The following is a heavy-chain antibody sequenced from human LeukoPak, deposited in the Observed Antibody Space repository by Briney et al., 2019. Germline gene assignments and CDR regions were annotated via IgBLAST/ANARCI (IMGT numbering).Heavy chain of an antibody. CDR1: GFSLSSYW. CDR2: VNGDGSST. Sequence: GGSLRLSCAASGFSLSSYWMHWVRQAPGKGLVWVSRVNGDGSSTNYADSVRGRFTISRDNAKNTLYLQMNSLRAEDTAVYYCAKAATGTRNAFDIWGQGTMVTVSS. CDR3: AKAATGTRNAFDI. D-gene: IGHD6-13*01. V-gene: IGHV3-74*01. J-gene: IGHJ3*02.